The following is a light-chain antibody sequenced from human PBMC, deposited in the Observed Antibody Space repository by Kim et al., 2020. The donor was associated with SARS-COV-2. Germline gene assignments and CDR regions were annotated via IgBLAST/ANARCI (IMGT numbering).Light chain of an antibody. CDR2: GES. V-gene: IGKV3-15*01. Sequence: VSPGERATLSCRASQSVSSNLAWYQQKPGQAPRLLIYGESTRATGIPVRFSGSGSGTEFTLTISSLQSEDFAVYYCQQYNNWPLSFGGGTKVDIK. CDR3: QQYNNWPLS. CDR1: QSVSSN. J-gene: IGKJ4*01.